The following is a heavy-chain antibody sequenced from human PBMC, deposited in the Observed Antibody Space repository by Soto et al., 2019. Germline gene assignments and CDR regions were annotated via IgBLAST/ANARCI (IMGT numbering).Heavy chain of an antibody. CDR2: ISYDGSNK. CDR1: GFTFSSYG. D-gene: IGHD6-13*01. CDR3: AKVRPRYSSSWRYYFDY. J-gene: IGHJ4*02. V-gene: IGHV3-30*18. Sequence: PGGSLRLSCAASGFTFSSYGMHWVRQAPGKGLEWVAVISYDGSNKYYADSVKGRFTISRDNSKNTLYLQMNSLRAEDTAVYYCAKVRPRYSSSWRYYFDYWGQGTLVTVSS.